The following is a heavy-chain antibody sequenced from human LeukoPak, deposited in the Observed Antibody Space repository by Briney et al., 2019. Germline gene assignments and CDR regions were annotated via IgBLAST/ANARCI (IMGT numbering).Heavy chain of an antibody. D-gene: IGHD4-23*01. V-gene: IGHV4-59*01. Sequence: SETLSLTCTVSGGSISSYYWSWIRQPPGKGLEWIGYIYYSGSTNYNPSLKSRVTISVDTSKNQFSLKLSSVTAADTAVYYCARPFALETPTYFASWGKGTLV. CDR2: IYYSGST. CDR1: GGSISSYY. CDR3: ARPFALETPTYFAS. J-gene: IGHJ4*02.